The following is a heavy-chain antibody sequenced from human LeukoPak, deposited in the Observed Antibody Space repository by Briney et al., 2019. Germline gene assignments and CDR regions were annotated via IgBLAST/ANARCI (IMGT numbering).Heavy chain of an antibody. J-gene: IGHJ6*02. CDR1: GFTVSNNY. D-gene: IGHD3-16*01. Sequence: GGSLRLSCAVSGFTVSNNYMVWVRQAPVQGLEGVSILQSGGKTFYADSVKGRFTISRDNSKNTLYLQMSSLRVEDTAVYYCARLYAVGPYGMDVWSQGTTVTVSS. V-gene: IGHV3-66*04. CDR3: ARLYAVGPYGMDV. CDR2: LQSGGKT.